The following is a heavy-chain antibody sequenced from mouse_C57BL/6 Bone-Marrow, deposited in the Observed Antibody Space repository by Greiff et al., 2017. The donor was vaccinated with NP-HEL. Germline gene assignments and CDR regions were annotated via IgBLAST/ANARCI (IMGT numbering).Heavy chain of an antibody. D-gene: IGHD2-4*01. CDR1: GFNIKDDY. CDR3: TGDYDGD. V-gene: IGHV14-4*01. J-gene: IGHJ3*01. CDR2: IDPENGDT. Sequence: EVKLVESGAELVRPGASVKLSCTASGFNIKDDYMHWVKQRPEQGLEWIGWIDPENGDTEYASKFQGKATITADTSSNTAYLQLSSLTSEDTAVYYCTGDYDGDWGQGTLVTVSA.